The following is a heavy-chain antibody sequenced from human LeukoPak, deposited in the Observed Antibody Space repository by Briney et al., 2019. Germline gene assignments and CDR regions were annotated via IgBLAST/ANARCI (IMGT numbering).Heavy chain of an antibody. CDR2: IKQDGSEK. Sequence: GSLRLSCAAPGFPFRRYFMAWVRPAPGKGMEWVANIKQDGSEKYYLGSVKGRFTISRDNAENSLFLQLNSLRVEDTAVYLCAGGLGFLIESWGQGTLVTVSS. CDR3: AGGLGFLIES. D-gene: IGHD4-17*01. CDR1: GFPFRRYF. J-gene: IGHJ4*02. V-gene: IGHV3-7*04.